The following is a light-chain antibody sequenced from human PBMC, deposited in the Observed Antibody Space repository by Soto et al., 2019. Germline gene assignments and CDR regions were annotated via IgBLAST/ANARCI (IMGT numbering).Light chain of an antibody. CDR3: SFYTTTPSYF. V-gene: IGLV2-18*01. J-gene: IGLJ1*01. CDR2: EVF. CDR1: SSDVGRYNR. Sequence: QLVLTQHPSVSGSPGQSVTISCTGTSSDVGRYNRVSWYQQSPGTAPKLMIYEVFHRPSGIPDRFSGSKSGNTASLTISGLRAEDEADYFCSFYTTTPSYFFGTGTKVTVL.